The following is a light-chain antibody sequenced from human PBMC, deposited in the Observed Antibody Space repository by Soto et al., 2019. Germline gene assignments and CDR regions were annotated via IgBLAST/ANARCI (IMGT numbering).Light chain of an antibody. Sequence: QSVLTQPASVSGSPGQSITISCIGTSSDVGGYNYVSWYQQHPGKAPKLMIYDVSNRPSGVSNRFSGSKSGNTASLTISVLQAEDEADYYCSSYTSSSTPYVFGTGTKLTVL. J-gene: IGLJ1*01. CDR1: SSDVGGYNY. CDR2: DVS. V-gene: IGLV2-14*01. CDR3: SSYTSSSTPYV.